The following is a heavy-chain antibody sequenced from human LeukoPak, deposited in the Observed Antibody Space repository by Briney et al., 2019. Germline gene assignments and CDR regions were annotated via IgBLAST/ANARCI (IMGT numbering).Heavy chain of an antibody. J-gene: IGHJ5*02. CDR2: IYYSGST. V-gene: IGHV4-30-4*01. D-gene: IGHD1-26*01. CDR3: ARGGEWELRRNWFDP. CDR1: GGSISSGDYY. Sequence: SETLSLTCTVSGGSISSGDYYWSWIRQPPGKGLEWIGYIYYSGSTYYNPSLKSRVTISVDTSKNQFSLKLSSVTAADTAVYYCARGGEWELRRNWFDPWGQGTLVTVSS.